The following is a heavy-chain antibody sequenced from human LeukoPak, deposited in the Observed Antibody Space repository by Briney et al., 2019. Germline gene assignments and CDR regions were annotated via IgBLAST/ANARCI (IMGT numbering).Heavy chain of an antibody. CDR1: GGSISSCGYS. CDR3: ARISYYGWGFDP. D-gene: IGHD4-17*01. CDR2: IYHSGST. V-gene: IGHV4-30-2*01. Sequence: SQTLSLTCAVSGGSISSCGYSWIWLRQPPGKGLEWIGYIYHSGSTYYNPSLKSRVTISVDRSKNQFSLKLSSVTAADTAVYYCARISYYGWGFDPWGQGTLVTVSS. J-gene: IGHJ5*02.